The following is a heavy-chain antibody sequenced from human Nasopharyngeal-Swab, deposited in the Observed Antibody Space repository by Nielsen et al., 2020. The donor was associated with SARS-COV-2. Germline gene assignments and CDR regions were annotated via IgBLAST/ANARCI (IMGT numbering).Heavy chain of an antibody. Sequence: SETLSLTCIVSGGSISNYYWNWIRQPPGKELEWIGHISYTGSTAYNPSVESRVTISLDRSRNQFSLRLTSATAADTAVYYCARGPAEGDTAMDLYYYYYMDVWGKGTAVTVSS. CDR1: GGSISNYY. J-gene: IGHJ6*03. V-gene: IGHV4-59*01. CDR2: ISYTGST. CDR3: ARGPAEGDTAMDLYYYYYMDV. D-gene: IGHD5-18*01.